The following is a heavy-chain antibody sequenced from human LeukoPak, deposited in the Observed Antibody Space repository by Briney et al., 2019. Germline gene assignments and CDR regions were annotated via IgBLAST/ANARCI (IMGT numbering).Heavy chain of an antibody. CDR2: IRSKAYGGTT. D-gene: IGHD4-17*01. CDR1: GFTFGDYA. J-gene: IGHJ6*04. CDR3: AKVSLSGEMDV. V-gene: IGHV3-49*04. Sequence: PGGSLRLSCTASGFTFGDYAMSWVRQAPGKGLEWVGFIRSKAYGGTTEYAASVKGRFTISRDDSKSIAYLQMNSLRAEDTAVYYCAKVSLSGEMDVWGKGTTVTVSS.